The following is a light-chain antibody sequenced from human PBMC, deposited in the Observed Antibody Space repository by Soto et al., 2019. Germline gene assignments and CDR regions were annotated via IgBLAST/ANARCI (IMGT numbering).Light chain of an antibody. CDR2: DTS. CDR1: QSVSRY. Sequence: EIVLTQSTATLSLSPGERATLSCRASQSVSRYLAWYQQKPGQAPRLLIYDTSNRATGIPPRFSGSGSGTDFTLTISRLEPEDFAVYYCKQRSSWPPITFWQGTRLEI. J-gene: IGKJ5*01. V-gene: IGKV3-11*01. CDR3: KQRSSWPPIT.